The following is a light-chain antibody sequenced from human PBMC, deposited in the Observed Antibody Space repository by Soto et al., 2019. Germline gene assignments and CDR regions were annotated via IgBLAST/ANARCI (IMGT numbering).Light chain of an antibody. CDR2: SAS. Sequence: EIVLTQSPGTLSLSPGERATLSCRASQTINSSYLTWYQQKPGQAPRLLIYSASSRATDIPDRFSGSGSGTDFTLTISRLEPEDFAVYYCQLHGVSPPKYTFGRGTKLEI. J-gene: IGKJ2*01. CDR3: QLHGVSPPKYT. V-gene: IGKV3-20*01. CDR1: QTINSSY.